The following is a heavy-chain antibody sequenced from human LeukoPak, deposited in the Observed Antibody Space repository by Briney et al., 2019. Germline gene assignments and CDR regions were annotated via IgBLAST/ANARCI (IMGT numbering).Heavy chain of an antibody. V-gene: IGHV1-18*01. D-gene: IGHD6-19*01. CDR3: ARDHIAVAGNAAFDI. CDR1: GYTFINYG. J-gene: IGHJ3*02. CDR2: ISAYNGNT. Sequence: ASVKVSCKASGYTFINYGISWVRQAPGQGLEWMGWISAYNGNTNYAQKLQGRVTMTTDTSTSTAYMELRSLRSDDTAVYYCARDHIAVAGNAAFDIWGQGTMVTVSS.